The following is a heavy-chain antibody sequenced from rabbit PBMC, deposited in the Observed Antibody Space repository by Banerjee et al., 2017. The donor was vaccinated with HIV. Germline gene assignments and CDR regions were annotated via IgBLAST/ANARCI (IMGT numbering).Heavy chain of an antibody. J-gene: IGHJ4*01. Sequence: QEQLEESGGDLVKPEGSLTLTCTASGFSFSGSYWICWVRQAPGEGLEWIACIGSGSGNTGYANWAKGRFTISKTPSTTVTLQMTSLTAADTATYFCARRADYAGGGNFNLWGQGTLVTVS. D-gene: IGHD4-2*01. V-gene: IGHV1S45*01. CDR1: GFSFSGSYW. CDR3: ARRADYAGGGNFNL. CDR2: IGSGSGNT.